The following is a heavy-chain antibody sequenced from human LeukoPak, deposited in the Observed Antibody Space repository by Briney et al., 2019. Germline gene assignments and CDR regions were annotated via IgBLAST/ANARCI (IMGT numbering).Heavy chain of an antibody. CDR2: INHSEST. CDR3: ARVNLLGYCTNGVCPGGGLPFDY. V-gene: IGHV4-34*01. D-gene: IGHD2-8*01. J-gene: IGHJ4*02. CDR1: GGSFSGYH. Sequence: PSETLSLTCAVYGGSFSGYHWSWIRQSPGKGLEWIGEINHSESTSYNPSLKSRTTISVDASKNQFSLKLNSVTAADTAVYYCARVNLLGYCTNGVCPGGGLPFDYWGQGTLVTVSS.